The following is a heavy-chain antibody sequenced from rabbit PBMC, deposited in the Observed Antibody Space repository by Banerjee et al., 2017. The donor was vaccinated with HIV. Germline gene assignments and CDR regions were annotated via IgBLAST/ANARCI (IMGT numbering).Heavy chain of an antibody. CDR2: INTSSGNT. Sequence: VRQAPGKGLEWIACINTSSGNTVYATWAKGRFTISKTSSTTVTLQMTSLTAADTATYFCARNADGNYITDLWGPGTLVTVS. V-gene: IGHV1S40*01. CDR3: ARNADGNYITDL. J-gene: IGHJ4*01. D-gene: IGHD1-1*01.